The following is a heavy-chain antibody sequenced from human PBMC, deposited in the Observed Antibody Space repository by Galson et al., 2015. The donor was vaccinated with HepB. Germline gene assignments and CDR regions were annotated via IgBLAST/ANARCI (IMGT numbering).Heavy chain of an antibody. CDR2: IRNIGNGYST. Sequence: SLRLSCAASGFTFSDHHMDWVRQAPGKGLEWVGRIRNIGNGYSTDYAASVKGRCIISRDDSKSSVYLQMNSLKTEDTAVYYCARDNLRGARDYWGQGTLLTVSA. J-gene: IGHJ4*02. CDR3: ARDNLRGARDY. V-gene: IGHV3-72*01. CDR1: GFTFSDHH. D-gene: IGHD1-14*01.